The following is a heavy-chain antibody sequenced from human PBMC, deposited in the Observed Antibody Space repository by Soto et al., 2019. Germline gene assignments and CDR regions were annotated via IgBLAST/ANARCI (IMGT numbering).Heavy chain of an antibody. J-gene: IGHJ4*02. Sequence: EVQLVESGGGLVQPGGSLRLSCAASGFTFSSYWMHWVRQAPGKGLVWVSRMNSDGSSITYADSVKGRFTISRDSXXNTMYLQVHSLRAEDTAVYYCAREIATTGLYYFDYWGQGTLVSVSS. CDR1: GFTFSSYW. CDR2: MNSDGSSI. V-gene: IGHV3-74*01. CDR3: AREIATTGLYYFDY. D-gene: IGHD6-13*01.